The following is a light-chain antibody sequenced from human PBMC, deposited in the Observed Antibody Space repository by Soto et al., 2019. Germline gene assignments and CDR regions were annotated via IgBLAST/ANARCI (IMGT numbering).Light chain of an antibody. CDR3: QQYNSYLGT. J-gene: IGKJ1*01. CDR1: QSISSW. Sequence: DIQMTQSTSTLSASVGDRVTITCRASQSISSWLAWYQQKPGKAPKLLIYDASRLQSGVPARFSGSGSGTEFTLTISSLQPDDFATYYCQQYNSYLGTFGQGTK. CDR2: DAS. V-gene: IGKV1-5*01.